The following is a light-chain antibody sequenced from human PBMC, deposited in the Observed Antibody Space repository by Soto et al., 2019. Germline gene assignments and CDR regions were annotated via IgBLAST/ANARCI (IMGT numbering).Light chain of an antibody. CDR1: QSISSW. CDR3: QQYNSSPT. Sequence: DIQMTQSPSTLSASVGDRVTITCRASQSISSWLAWYQQKPGKAPKLLVYKASSVERGVTSRFSGSGSGTEFTRTISSLQPDDFATYYCQQYNSSPTFGQGTKVEIK. V-gene: IGKV1-5*03. J-gene: IGKJ1*01. CDR2: KAS.